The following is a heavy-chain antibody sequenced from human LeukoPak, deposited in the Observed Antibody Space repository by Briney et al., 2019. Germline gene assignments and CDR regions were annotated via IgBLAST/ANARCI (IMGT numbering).Heavy chain of an antibody. CDR3: AKDVQMTRNDYYNYFDY. V-gene: IGHV3-9*01. CDR2: ISSNSGGI. D-gene: IGHD3-22*01. J-gene: IGHJ4*02. Sequence: GRSLRLSCAASGFTFDDYAMHWVRQGPGKGLEWVSGISSNSGGIAYADSVKGRFTTSRDNAKNSLYLQMNSLRPEDTALYYCAKDVQMTRNDYYNYFDYWGQGTLVTVSS. CDR1: GFTFDDYA.